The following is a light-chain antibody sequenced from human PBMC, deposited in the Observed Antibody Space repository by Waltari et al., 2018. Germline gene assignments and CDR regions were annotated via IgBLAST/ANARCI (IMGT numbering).Light chain of an antibody. CDR1: PSHVAGSYY. Sequence: QSALTQPRSVSGSPGPSVPISCPGVPSHVAGSYYVSWYQQHPDKAPKLIIYDVSVRPSGVPDRFSGSQSGGTASLTISALQAEDEAHYYCSSAAATYTFFGGGTKLTVL. CDR3: SSAAATYTF. J-gene: IGLJ2*01. CDR2: DVS. V-gene: IGLV2-11*01.